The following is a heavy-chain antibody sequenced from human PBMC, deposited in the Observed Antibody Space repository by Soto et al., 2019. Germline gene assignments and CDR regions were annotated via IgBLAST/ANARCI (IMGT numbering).Heavy chain of an antibody. J-gene: IGHJ4*02. V-gene: IGHV3-15*07. CDR2: IKSKADGETT. CDR3: NDYYDLGSGHTPL. Sequence: VQLVESGGGLVKPGGSLGLSCGASGFSFNNVWMHWVRQAPGRGLEWVGRIKSKADGETTDYAEPVKGRFTVSRDDSKNTVYLQINSLKTEDTAVDYCNDYYDLGSGHTPLWGQGTLVTVSS. D-gene: IGHD3-3*01. CDR1: GFSFNNVW.